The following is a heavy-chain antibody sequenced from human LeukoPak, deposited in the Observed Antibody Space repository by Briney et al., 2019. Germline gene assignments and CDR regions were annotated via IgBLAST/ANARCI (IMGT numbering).Heavy chain of an antibody. D-gene: IGHD6-6*01. J-gene: IGHJ4*02. CDR3: ARNAYGTSSENYFDF. CDR2: ISAYTGDT. V-gene: IGHV1-18*01. Sequence: ASVKVSCKAPGYNFISYGISWVRLVPGQGLEWMGWISAYTGDTNYAQSFQGRITMTTDTSTGTAYMELRSLKSDDTAVYYCARNAYGTSSENYFDFWGRGTLVTVSS. CDR1: GYNFISYG.